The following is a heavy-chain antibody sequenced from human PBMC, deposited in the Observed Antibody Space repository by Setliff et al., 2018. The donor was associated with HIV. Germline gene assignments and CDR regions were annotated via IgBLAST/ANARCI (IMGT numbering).Heavy chain of an antibody. CDR3: ARGDPASYYNFWSGYASETFDT. V-gene: IGHV1-46*01. J-gene: IGHJ3*02. CDR1: GYTFTSYY. D-gene: IGHD3-3*01. CDR2: INPSGGST. Sequence: GASVKVSCKASGYTFTSYYMHWVRQAPGQGLEWMGIINPSGGSTSYAQKFQGRVTMTRDTPTSTVYMELSSLRSEDTAVYYCARGDPASYYNFWSGYASETFDTWGQGTMVTVSS.